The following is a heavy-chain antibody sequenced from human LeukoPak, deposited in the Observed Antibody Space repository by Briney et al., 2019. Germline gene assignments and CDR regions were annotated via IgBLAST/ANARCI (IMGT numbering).Heavy chain of an antibody. CDR3: ARLDNSGYNTLDY. J-gene: IGHJ4*02. Sequence: SETLSLTCTVSGGSISSRHHYWGWIRQPPGEGLEWIGNVYYRGNTYYNPSLKSRVTISVDTSKSQFSLKLSSVTAADSAVYYCARLDNSGYNTLDYWGQGTLVAISS. D-gene: IGHD3-22*01. CDR2: VYYRGNT. CDR1: GGSISSRHHY. V-gene: IGHV4-39*01.